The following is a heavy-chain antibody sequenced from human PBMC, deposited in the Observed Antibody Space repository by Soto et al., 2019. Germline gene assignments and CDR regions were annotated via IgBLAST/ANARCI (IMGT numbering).Heavy chain of an antibody. CDR2: LIHGGRI. J-gene: IGHJ3*02. Sequence: QVHLEQWGAGLLKPSETLSLTCAIYGASLGGFHWTWLRQAPGKGLEWIGELIHGGRIHYNPSLKSPVSFSLDTSKNQFSLQIMSVTAADTAVYYCARSPLGYDYVRQTWREVGDSFDIWGRGTLVTVSS. V-gene: IGHV4-34*12. D-gene: IGHD3-16*01. CDR1: GASLGGFH. CDR3: ARSPLGYDYVRQTWREVGDSFDI.